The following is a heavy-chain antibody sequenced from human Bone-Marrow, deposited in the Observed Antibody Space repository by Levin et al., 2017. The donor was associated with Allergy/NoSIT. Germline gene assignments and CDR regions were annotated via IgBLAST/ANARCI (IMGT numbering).Heavy chain of an antibody. CDR3: ARDDFEAGPTPLGFDY. CDR1: GFNFEKFG. J-gene: IGHJ4*02. D-gene: IGHD1-26*01. Sequence: GESLKISCTASGFNFEKFGMHWVRQAPGKGLEWVAAMIYNGNKKIYVDSVKGRFVISRDNSNNTVYLEMNNLRAEDTAVYFCARDDFEAGPTPLGFDYWGQGTLVTVSS. V-gene: IGHV3-33*05. CDR2: MIYNGNKK.